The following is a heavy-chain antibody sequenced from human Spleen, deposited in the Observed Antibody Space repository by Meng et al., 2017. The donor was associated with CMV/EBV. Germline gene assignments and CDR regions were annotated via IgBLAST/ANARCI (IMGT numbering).Heavy chain of an antibody. J-gene: IGHJ4*02. CDR2: IKSKTDGGTT. CDR1: GFTFSNAW. CDR3: AREAGN. V-gene: IGHV3-15*01. Sequence: LSLTCAASGFTFSNAWMSWVRQAPGKGLEWVCRIKSKTDGGTTDYAAPVKGRFTISRDDSKNTLYLQMNSLKTEGTAVYYCAREAGNWGQGTLVTVSS.